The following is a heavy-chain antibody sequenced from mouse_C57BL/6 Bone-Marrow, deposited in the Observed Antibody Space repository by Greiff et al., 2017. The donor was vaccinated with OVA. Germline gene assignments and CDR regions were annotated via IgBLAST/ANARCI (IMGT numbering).Heavy chain of an antibody. CDR3: TTYTLYYYAMDY. J-gene: IGHJ4*01. V-gene: IGHV14-4*01. CDR2: IDPGNGDT. CDR1: GFNIKDDY. Sequence: EVQLQESGAELVRPGASVKLSCTASGFNIKDDYMHWVKQRPEQGLEWIGWIDPGNGDTEYASKFQGKATITADTSSNTAYLQLSSLTSEDTAVYYCTTYTLYYYAMDYWGQGTSVTVSS.